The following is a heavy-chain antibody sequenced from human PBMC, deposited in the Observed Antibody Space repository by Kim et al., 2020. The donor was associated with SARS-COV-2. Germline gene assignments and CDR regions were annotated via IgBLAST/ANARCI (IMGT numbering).Heavy chain of an antibody. J-gene: IGHJ5*02. Sequence: SETLSLTCAVYGGSFSGYYWSWIRQPPGKGLEWIGEINHSGSTNYNPSLKSRVTISVDTSKNQFSLKLSSVTAADTAVYYCARPSAQYSSSWYGISWFDPSGQGTLVTLSS. CDR1: GGSFSGYY. V-gene: IGHV4-34*01. D-gene: IGHD6-13*01. CDR2: INHSGST. CDR3: ARPSAQYSSSWYGISWFDP.